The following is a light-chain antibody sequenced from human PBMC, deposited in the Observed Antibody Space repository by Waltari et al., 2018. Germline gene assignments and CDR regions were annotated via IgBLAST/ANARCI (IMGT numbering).Light chain of an antibody. Sequence: EIVLTQSPGTLSLSPGERATLSCRASQSVSRSYLSWYQQKPGQAPRHLIYGTSSSSTGIPDRFSGSGSGTDFTLTISRLEPEDFAVYFCQQYTDSPPLTYGGGTRVEIK. CDR3: QQYTDSPPLT. CDR2: GTS. J-gene: IGKJ4*01. CDR1: QSVSRSY. V-gene: IGKV3-20*01.